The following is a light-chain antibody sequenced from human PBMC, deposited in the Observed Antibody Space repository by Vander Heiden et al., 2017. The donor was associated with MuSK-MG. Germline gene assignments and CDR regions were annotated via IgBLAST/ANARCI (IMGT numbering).Light chain of an antibody. CDR3: QQYYSTWWT. V-gene: IGKV1-NL1*01. Sequence: DIQMTQSPSSLSASVGDRVTITCRASQGISNSLAWYQQKPGKAPKLLLYAASRLESGVPSRFSGLGSGTDYTLTISSLQPGDFATYYCQQYYSTWWTFGQGTKVEIK. CDR2: AAS. J-gene: IGKJ1*01. CDR1: QGISNS.